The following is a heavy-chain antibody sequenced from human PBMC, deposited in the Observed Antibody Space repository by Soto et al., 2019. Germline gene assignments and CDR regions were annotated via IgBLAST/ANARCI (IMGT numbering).Heavy chain of an antibody. CDR3: ARDWRGMKRYPGIAPAGTISAMDV. CDR1: GFNFISSA. J-gene: IGHJ6*02. D-gene: IGHD6-13*01. Sequence: SAKVSCKASGFNFISSAVQWVRQARGQRPEWIGWIVVGSGNTKYAQKFQERVTITRDMSTSTAYMELRSLSSEDTAVYYCARDWRGMKRYPGIAPAGTISAMDVWGQGTTVTVSS. V-gene: IGHV1-58*01. CDR2: IVVGSGNT.